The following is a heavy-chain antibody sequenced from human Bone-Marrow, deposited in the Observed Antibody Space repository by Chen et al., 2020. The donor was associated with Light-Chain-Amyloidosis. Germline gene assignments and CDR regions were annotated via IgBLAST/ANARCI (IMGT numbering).Heavy chain of an antibody. CDR1: GCTFPNYW. V-gene: IGHV5-51*01. CDR2: IYPDDYDD. CDR3: ARRRDGYNFDS. D-gene: IGHD5-12*01. Sequence: VQLEQSGPAVNKPGASLKISCKGSGCTFPNYWIGWVRQMHGKGLEWMGVIYPDDYDDRYSPSCEGQVTISADKSITTAYLQGRSLKASDTAMYYCARRRDGYNFDSWGQGTLVTVSS. J-gene: IGHJ4*02.